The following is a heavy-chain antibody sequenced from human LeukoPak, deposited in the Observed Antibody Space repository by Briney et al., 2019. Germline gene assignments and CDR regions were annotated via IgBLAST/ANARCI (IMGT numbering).Heavy chain of an antibody. Sequence: GGSLRLSCAASGFTFSSYSMNWVRQAPGKGLEWVSSISSSSSYIYYADSVKGRFTISRDNSRNTLYLQMNSLRAEDTAVYYCAKAPPYKKYFDYWGQGTLVTVSS. CDR1: GFTFSSYS. CDR2: ISSSSSYI. D-gene: IGHD1-1*01. V-gene: IGHV3-21*04. J-gene: IGHJ4*02. CDR3: AKAPPYKKYFDY.